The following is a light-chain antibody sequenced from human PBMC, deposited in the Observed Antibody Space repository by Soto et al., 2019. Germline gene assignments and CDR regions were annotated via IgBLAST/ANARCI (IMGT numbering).Light chain of an antibody. CDR3: QQRSNWPLT. Sequence: EIVLTQSPATLSLSPGQSATLSCRASRIVSSYLAWYQQNPGQAPRLLIYDASNRPTDIHARFSGSGSGTDFTLTISSLEPEDFAVYYCQQRSNWPLTFDQGTRLEIK. J-gene: IGKJ5*01. CDR2: DAS. CDR1: RIVSSY. V-gene: IGKV3-11*01.